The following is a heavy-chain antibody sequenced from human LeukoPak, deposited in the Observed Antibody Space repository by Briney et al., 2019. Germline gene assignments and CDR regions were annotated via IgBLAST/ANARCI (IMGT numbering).Heavy chain of an antibody. CDR2: IRYDGSNK. CDR1: GFTFSIYS. Sequence: GGSLRLSCAASGFTFSIYSMNWVRQAPGKGLEWVAFIRYDGSNKYCADSVKGRFTISRDNSKNTLYLQMNSLRAEDTAVYYCAKGDGSYSDYWGQGTLVTVSS. D-gene: IGHD1-26*01. CDR3: AKGDGSYSDY. V-gene: IGHV3-30*02. J-gene: IGHJ4*02.